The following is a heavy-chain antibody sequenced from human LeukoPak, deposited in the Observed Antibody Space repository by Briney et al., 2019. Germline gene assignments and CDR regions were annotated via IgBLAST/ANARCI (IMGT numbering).Heavy chain of an antibody. CDR3: ARGQGAMVIFRLGAFDI. V-gene: IGHV3-66*01. J-gene: IGHJ3*02. CDR2: IYSGGST. Sequence: GGSLRLSCAASGFTVSSNYMSWVRQAPGKGLEWVSVIYSGGSTYYADSVKGRFTISRDNSKNTLYLQMNSLRAEDTAAYYCARGQGAMVIFRLGAFDIWGQGTMVTVSS. CDR1: GFTVSSNY. D-gene: IGHD5-18*01.